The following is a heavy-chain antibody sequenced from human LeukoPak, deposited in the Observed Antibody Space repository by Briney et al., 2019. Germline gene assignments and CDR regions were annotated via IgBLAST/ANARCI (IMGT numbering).Heavy chain of an antibody. CDR1: GGSISGYY. D-gene: IGHD3-10*01. V-gene: IGHV4-59*01. Sequence: KPSETLSLTRTVSGGSISGYYWSWIRQPPGKGLEWIGYIYYSGSTNYNPSLKSRVTISLDTSKNQSSLKLRSVTAADTAVYYCARESPPLYYYGSGSQFDYWGQGTLVTVSS. CDR3: ARESPPLYYYGSGSQFDY. J-gene: IGHJ4*02. CDR2: IYYSGST.